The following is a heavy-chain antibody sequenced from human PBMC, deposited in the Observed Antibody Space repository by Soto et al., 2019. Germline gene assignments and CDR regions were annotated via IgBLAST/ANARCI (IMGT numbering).Heavy chain of an antibody. CDR3: ARRVTMVRGVITNWFDP. Sequence: SSETLSLTCTVSVGSISSYYWSWMRQPPGKGLEWIGYIYYSGSTNYNPSLKSRVTISVDTSKNQFSLKLSSVTAADTAVYYCARRVTMVRGVITNWFDPWGQGTLVTVSS. CDR1: VGSISSYY. J-gene: IGHJ5*02. D-gene: IGHD3-10*01. CDR2: IYYSGST. V-gene: IGHV4-59*01.